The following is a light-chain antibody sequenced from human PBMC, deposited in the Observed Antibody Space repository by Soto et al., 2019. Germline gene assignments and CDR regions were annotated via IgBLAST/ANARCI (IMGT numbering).Light chain of an antibody. CDR1: SSDVGGYDY. CDR2: EVS. Sequence: ALTQPATVSGSPGQPITISCTGTSSDVGGYDYVSWYQQHPGKVPKLIIYEVSIRASGVSNRFSASKSANTASLTISGLQPEDEADYYCSSFTSSGTLFGGGTNLTVL. V-gene: IGLV2-14*01. J-gene: IGLJ3*02. CDR3: SSFTSSGTL.